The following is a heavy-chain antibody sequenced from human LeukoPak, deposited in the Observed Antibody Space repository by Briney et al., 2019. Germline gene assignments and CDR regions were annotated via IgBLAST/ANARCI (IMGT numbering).Heavy chain of an antibody. CDR1: GFTVSSNY. D-gene: IGHD2-8*01. V-gene: IGHV3-53*05. CDR2: LFSGGTT. CDR3: ARDVWI. Sequence: PGGSLRLSCAASGFTVSSNYMSWVRQAPGKGLEWVSLLFSGGTTYYADSVKGRFTISRDNSKNTLYLQMNSLRAEDTAVYYCARDVWIWGQGTMVTVSS. J-gene: IGHJ3*02.